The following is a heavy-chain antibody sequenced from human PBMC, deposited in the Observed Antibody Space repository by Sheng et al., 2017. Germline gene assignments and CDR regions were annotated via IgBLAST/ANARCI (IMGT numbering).Heavy chain of an antibody. J-gene: IGHJ5*02. CDR2: IIPIFGTP. CDR1: GGTFSNYA. CDR3: ASLYSSSWYNWFDP. V-gene: IGHV1-69*05. D-gene: IGHD6-13*01. Sequence: QVQLVQSGAEVKKPGSSVKVSCKASGGTFSNYAISWVRQAPGQGLEWMGGIIPIFGTPNYAQKFQGRVTITTDESTSIAYMELTSLRSEDTAIYYCASLYSSSWYNWFDPWAREPWSPSPQ.